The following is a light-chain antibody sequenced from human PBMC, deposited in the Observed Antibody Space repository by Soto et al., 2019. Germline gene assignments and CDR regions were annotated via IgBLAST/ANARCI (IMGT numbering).Light chain of an antibody. J-gene: IGLJ3*02. CDR1: SSNIGAGFD. V-gene: IGLV1-40*01. CDR2: ADN. Sequence: QSVLTQPPSVSGAPGQRVAISCTGSSSNIGAGFDVHWYQQLPGTAPTLFIYADNNRPSGVPDRFSGSKSGTSATLAITGLQAEDEADYYCLSYENSGGVFGGGTQLTVL. CDR3: LSYENSGGV.